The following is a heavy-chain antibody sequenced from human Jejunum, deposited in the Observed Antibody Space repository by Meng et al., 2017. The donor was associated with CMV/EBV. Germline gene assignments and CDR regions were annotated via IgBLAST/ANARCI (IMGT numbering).Heavy chain of an antibody. Sequence: WVRQPPGKGLNWVAFIRFDGSTDYYADSVNDRFTISRDNSKNTVYLQMDIVRIEDSAVYYCVKDWAFEYHQGGHYHFDNWGQGALVTVSS. D-gene: IGHD3-3*01. V-gene: IGHV3-30*02. J-gene: IGHJ4*01. CDR2: IRFDGSTD. CDR3: VKDWAFEYHQGGHYHFDN.